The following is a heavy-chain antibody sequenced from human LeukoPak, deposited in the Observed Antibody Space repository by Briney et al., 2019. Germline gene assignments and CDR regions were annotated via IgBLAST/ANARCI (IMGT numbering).Heavy chain of an antibody. V-gene: IGHV3-23*01. CDR3: AKDLEQQLVGDFDY. D-gene: IGHD6-13*01. CDR2: ISGSGGST. Sequence: PGGSLRLSCAASGFPFSNYWMSWVRPAPGKGLEWVSAISGSGGSTYYADSVKGRFTISRDNSKNTLYLQMNSLRAEDTAVYYCAKDLEQQLVGDFDYWGQGTLVTVSS. J-gene: IGHJ4*02. CDR1: GFPFSNYW.